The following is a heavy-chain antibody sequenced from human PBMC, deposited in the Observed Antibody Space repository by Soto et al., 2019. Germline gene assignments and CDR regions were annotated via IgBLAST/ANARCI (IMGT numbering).Heavy chain of an antibody. Sequence: GPSVKVSCKASGFTFTNSAVQWVRQARGQRLEWIGWIVLGVEYYAQKFQGRVTITADKSTSTAYMELSSLRSEDTAVYYCAKSPNPGSATPSYYGMDVWGLGTTVTVSS. CDR3: AKSPNPGSATPSYYGMDV. D-gene: IGHD2-15*01. CDR1: GFTFTNSA. V-gene: IGHV1-58*01. CDR2: IVLGVE. J-gene: IGHJ6*02.